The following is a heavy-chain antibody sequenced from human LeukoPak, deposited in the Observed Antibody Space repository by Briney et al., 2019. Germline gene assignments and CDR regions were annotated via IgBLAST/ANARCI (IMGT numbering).Heavy chain of an antibody. Sequence: SETLSLTCAVYGGSFSGYYWSWIRQPPGKGLEWIGEINHSGSTNYNPSLKSRVTISVDTSKNQFSLKLSSVTAADTAVYYCARHQKHIVATISPFYYYYGMDVWGQGTTVTVSS. J-gene: IGHJ6*02. CDR1: GGSFSGYY. V-gene: IGHV4-34*01. CDR3: ARHQKHIVATISPFYYYYGMDV. D-gene: IGHD5-12*01. CDR2: INHSGST.